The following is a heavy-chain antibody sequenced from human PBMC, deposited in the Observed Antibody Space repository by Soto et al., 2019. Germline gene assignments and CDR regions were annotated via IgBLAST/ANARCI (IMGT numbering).Heavy chain of an antibody. Sequence: QVQLQESGPGLVKPSQTLSLTCTVSGGSISSGGYYWSWLRQHPGKGLEWIGYIYYSGSTYYNPSLKSRVTISVDTSKNQFSLKLSSVTAADTAVYYCAREGVVGYSSSHFDYWGQGTLVTVSS. CDR1: GGSISSGGYY. D-gene: IGHD6-13*01. CDR3: AREGVVGYSSSHFDY. CDR2: IYYSGST. J-gene: IGHJ4*02. V-gene: IGHV4-31*03.